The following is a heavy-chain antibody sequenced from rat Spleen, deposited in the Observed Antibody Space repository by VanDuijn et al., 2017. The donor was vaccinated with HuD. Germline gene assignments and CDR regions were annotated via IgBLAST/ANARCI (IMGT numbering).Heavy chain of an antibody. CDR1: GFTFSNYW. CDR3: ARRHYGYTDYFDY. V-gene: IGHV5-58*01. Sequence: EVQLVETGGGLVQPGRSLKLSCVASGFTFSNYWMYWIRQAPGRGLEWVSSISTDGGSTYYPDSVKGRFTISRDNAENTVYLQMISLRSEDTATYYCARRHYGYTDYFDYWGQGVMVTVSS. J-gene: IGHJ2*01. CDR2: ISTDGGST. D-gene: IGHD1-9*01.